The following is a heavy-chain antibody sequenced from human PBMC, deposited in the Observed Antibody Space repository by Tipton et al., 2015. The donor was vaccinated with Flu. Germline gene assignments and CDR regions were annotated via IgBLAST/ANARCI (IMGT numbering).Heavy chain of an antibody. Sequence: TLSLICAVSGGSISSSNWWSWVRQPPGKGLEWIGEIYHSGSTNYNPSLKSRVTISVDKSKNQFSLKLSSVTAADTAVYYCASWLSSSWYSSYFDYWGQGTLVTVSS. V-gene: IGHV4-4*02. CDR3: ASWLSSSWYSSYFDY. J-gene: IGHJ4*02. CDR1: GGSISSSNW. D-gene: IGHD6-13*01. CDR2: IYHSGST.